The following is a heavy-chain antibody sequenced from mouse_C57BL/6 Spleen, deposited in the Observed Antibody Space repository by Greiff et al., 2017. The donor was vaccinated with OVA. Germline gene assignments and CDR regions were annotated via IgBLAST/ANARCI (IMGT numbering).Heavy chain of an antibody. J-gene: IGHJ2*01. Sequence: EVQLQESGPGLVKPSQSLSLTCSVTGYSITSGYYWNWIRQFPGNKLEWMGYISYDGSNNYNPSLKNRISITRDTSKNQFFLTLNSVTTEDTATYYCARVWDNFDYWGQGTTLTVSS. CDR3: ARVWDNFDY. D-gene: IGHD4-1*01. CDR1: GYSITSGYY. V-gene: IGHV3-6*01. CDR2: ISYDGSN.